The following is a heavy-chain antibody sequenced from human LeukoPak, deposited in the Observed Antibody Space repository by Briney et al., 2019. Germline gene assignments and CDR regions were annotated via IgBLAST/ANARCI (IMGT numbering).Heavy chain of an antibody. CDR1: GFIFTNYA. CDR3: ARDSEGIIDY. D-gene: IGHD3-3*02. J-gene: IGHJ4*02. V-gene: IGHV3-23*01. CDR2: ISGSGGTT. Sequence: GGSLRLSCAASGFIFTNYAMNWVRQAPGKGLEWVSAISGSGGTTYYADSVKGRFTISRDNSMNTLYLQMNSLTAEDTAIYYCARDSEGIIDYWGQGTLVTVSS.